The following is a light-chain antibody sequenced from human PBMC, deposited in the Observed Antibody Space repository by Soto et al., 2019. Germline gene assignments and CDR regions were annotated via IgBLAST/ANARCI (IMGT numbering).Light chain of an antibody. CDR3: QQANSYPWT. CDR2: GSS. J-gene: IGKJ1*01. Sequence: DIQMTQSPSSVSASVGDSVTTTCRASQGVSDWVAGYQQKPGEAPQLLIYGSSSLLSGVPSRFSGTRSGTDFTLTISSLQPEDFATYYCQQANSYPWTFGQGTKVDIK. V-gene: IGKV1-12*01. CDR1: QGVSDW.